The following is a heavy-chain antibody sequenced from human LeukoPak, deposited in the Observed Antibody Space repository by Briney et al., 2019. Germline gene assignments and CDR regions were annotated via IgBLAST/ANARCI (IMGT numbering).Heavy chain of an antibody. J-gene: IGHJ4*02. CDR3: ARGFVYFDY. CDR1: GLSFSTYS. V-gene: IGHV3-48*02. CDR2: ISSSSSSI. Sequence: GGSLGLSCAASGLSFSTYSMIWVRQAPGKGLEWVSYISSSSSSIYYADSVKGRFTISRDNSMNSLYLQMNSLRDEDTAVYYCARGFVYFDYWGQGTLVTVSS.